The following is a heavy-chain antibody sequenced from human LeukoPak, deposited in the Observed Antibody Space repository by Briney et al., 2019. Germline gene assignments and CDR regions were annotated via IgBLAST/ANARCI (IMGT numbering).Heavy chain of an antibody. V-gene: IGHV3-23*01. Sequence: GGSLRLSCAASGFTFISYGMSWVRQAPGKGLEWVSAISGSGGSTYYADSVKGRFTISRDNSKNTLYLQMNSLRAEDTAVYYCAKARLLWFGELSAFDYWGQGTLVTVSS. CDR3: AKARLLWFGELSAFDY. CDR2: ISGSGGST. J-gene: IGHJ4*02. CDR1: GFTFISYG. D-gene: IGHD3-10*01.